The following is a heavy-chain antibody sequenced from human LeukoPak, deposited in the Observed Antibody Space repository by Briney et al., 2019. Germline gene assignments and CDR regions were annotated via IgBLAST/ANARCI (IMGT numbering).Heavy chain of an antibody. CDR3: ARDERVVVAAKKRYYYGMDV. J-gene: IGHJ6*02. CDR2: INPNIGGT. Sequence: ASVKVSSKASVYTFTVYYIQWVRQAPGQRLEWMGWINPNIGGTNYTQKFQGRVTMTRDTSISTAYMELSRLRSDDTAVYYCARDERVVVAAKKRYYYGMDVWGQGTTVTVSS. V-gene: IGHV1-2*02. D-gene: IGHD2-15*01. CDR1: VYTFTVYY.